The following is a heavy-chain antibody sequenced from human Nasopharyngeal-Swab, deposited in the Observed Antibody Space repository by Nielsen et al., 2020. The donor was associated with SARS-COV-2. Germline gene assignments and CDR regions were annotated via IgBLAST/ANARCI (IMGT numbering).Heavy chain of an antibody. V-gene: IGHV4-39*07. D-gene: IGHD1-1*01. J-gene: IGHJ4*02. CDR1: GGSISSSSYY. Sequence: SETLSLTCTVSGGSISSSSYYWGWIRQPPGKGLEWIGSIYYSGSTYYNPSLKSRVTISVDTSKNQFSLKLSSVTAADTAVYYCARGTGTAAGFDYWGQGTLVTVSS. CDR2: IYYSGST. CDR3: ARGTGTAAGFDY.